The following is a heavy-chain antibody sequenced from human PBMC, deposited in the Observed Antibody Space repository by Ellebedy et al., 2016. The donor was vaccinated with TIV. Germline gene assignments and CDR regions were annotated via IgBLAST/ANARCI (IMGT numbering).Heavy chain of an antibody. CDR3: ATDGNGYWGFDK. CDR1: GFTFSNFA. D-gene: IGHD2-2*03. CDR2: ISGRSSTI. Sequence: GESLKISCAVSGFTFSNFAMNWVRQAPGTGLEWISYISGRSSTIYYADSVKGRFTISRDNAKNSLYLQMNSLRDEDTAVYYCATDGNGYWGFDKWGQGTLVTVSS. V-gene: IGHV3-48*02. J-gene: IGHJ4*02.